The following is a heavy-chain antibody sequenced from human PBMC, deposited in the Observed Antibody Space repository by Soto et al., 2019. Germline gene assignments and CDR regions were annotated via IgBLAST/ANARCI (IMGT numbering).Heavy chain of an antibody. Sequence: EVQLLESGGGLVQPGGSLRLSCAASGFTFSSYAMSWVRQAPGKGLEWVSAISGSGGSTYYADSVKGPFTISRDNSKNTLYLQMNSLRAEDTAVYYCAKGYSSGWPDFEYFYYWGQGTLVTVSA. CDR3: AKGYSSGWPDFEYFYY. J-gene: IGHJ4*02. CDR2: ISGSGGST. V-gene: IGHV3-23*01. CDR1: GFTFSSYA. D-gene: IGHD6-19*01.